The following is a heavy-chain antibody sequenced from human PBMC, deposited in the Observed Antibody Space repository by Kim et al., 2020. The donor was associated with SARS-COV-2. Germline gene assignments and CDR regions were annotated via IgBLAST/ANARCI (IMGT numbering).Heavy chain of an antibody. CDR3: ARDVRFLEWN. V-gene: IGHV3-21*01. CDR1: GFTFSSYS. CDR2: ISSISSYI. Sequence: GGSLRLSCAASGFTFSSYSMNWVRQAPGKGLEWVSSISSISSYIYYADSVKGRFTISRDNAKNSLYLQMNSLRAEDTAVYYCARDVRFLEWNWGQGTLVTVSS. D-gene: IGHD3-3*01. J-gene: IGHJ4*02.